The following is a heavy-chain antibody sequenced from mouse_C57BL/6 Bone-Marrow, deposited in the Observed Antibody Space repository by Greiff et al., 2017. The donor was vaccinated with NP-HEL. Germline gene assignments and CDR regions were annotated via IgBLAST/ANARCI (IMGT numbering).Heavy chain of an antibody. CDR3: AREIDEAMDY. CDR2: ISDGGSYT. CDR1: GFTFSSYA. Sequence: EVMLVESGGGLVKPGGSLKLSCAASGFTFSSYAMSWVRQTPEKRLEWVATISDGGSYTYYPDNVKGRFTISRDNAKNNLYLQMSHLKSEDTAMYYCAREIDEAMDYWGQGTSVTVSS. J-gene: IGHJ4*01. V-gene: IGHV5-4*01.